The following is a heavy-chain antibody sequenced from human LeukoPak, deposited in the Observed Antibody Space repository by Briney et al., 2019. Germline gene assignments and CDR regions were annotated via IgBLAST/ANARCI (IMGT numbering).Heavy chain of an antibody. V-gene: IGHV3-23*01. J-gene: IGHJ4*02. CDR1: GFTFSSYP. D-gene: IGHD2-15*01. CDR3: AKGLYAYCSGGSCQQADY. Sequence: GGSLRLSCAGSGFTFSSYPMGWVRQAPGKGLQWVSAISNGGGTAYYADSVKGRFTISRDNSKSKLYLQMDSLRAEDAAIYYCAKGLYAYCSGGSCQQADYWGQGTLVTVSS. CDR2: ISNGGGTA.